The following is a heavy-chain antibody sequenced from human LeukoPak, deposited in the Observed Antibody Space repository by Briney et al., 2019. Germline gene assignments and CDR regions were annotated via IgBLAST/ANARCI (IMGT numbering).Heavy chain of an antibody. CDR1: GYTFTSYY. V-gene: IGHV1-46*01. CDR2: INPSGGST. J-gene: IGHJ5*02. D-gene: IGHD1-14*01. CDR3: ARCVSDGIRFDP. Sequence: ASVKVSCKASGYTFTSYYMHWVRQAPGQGLEWMGIINPSGGSTSYAQKFQGRVTMTRDMSTSTVYMELSSLRSEDTAVYYCARCVSDGIRFDPWGQGTLVTVSS.